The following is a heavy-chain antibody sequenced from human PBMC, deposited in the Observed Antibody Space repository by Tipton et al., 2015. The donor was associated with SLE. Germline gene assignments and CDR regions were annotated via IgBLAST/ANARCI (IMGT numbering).Heavy chain of an antibody. Sequence: SLKLSCAASGFTFSEYAMNWVRQAPGQGLEWVAGIGGGGDDTYYSDSVEGRFTISRDNSKNTLYLEMNNLRPEDTAVYYCANLKYSGYDEHYWGQGTLVTVSS. CDR3: ANLKYSGYDEHY. V-gene: IGHV3-23*01. D-gene: IGHD5-12*01. J-gene: IGHJ4*02. CDR2: IGGGGDDT. CDR1: GFTFSEYA.